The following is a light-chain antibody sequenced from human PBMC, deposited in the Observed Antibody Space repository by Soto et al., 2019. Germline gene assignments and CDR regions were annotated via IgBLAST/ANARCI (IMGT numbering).Light chain of an antibody. J-gene: IGKJ4*01. CDR1: QSISSTY. V-gene: IGKV3-20*01. CDR3: QHFDNSPT. CDR2: GAS. Sequence: EIVLTQSPATLSLSPGERATLSCRASQSISSTYLAWYQQKRGQAPRLLIYGASARATGIPDRFSGTGSGTESTLTISRLEPEDFAVYFCQHFDNSPTFGGGTKV.